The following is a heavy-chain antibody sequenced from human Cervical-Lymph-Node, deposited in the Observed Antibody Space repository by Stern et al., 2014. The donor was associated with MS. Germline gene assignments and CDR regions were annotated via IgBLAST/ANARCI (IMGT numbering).Heavy chain of an antibody. CDR1: GYTFNDYA. V-gene: IGHV1-3*01. Sequence: QVQLGQSGAEVKKPGASVKVSCKASGYTFNDYAIHWVRQAPGQGLEWMGWINPGNGITKYSLTLRDRVAITRDTSASTVYLDVSSLRSEDTAVYYCARLLSMVYGDLWGQGTLVTVSS. CDR3: ARLLSMVYGDL. D-gene: IGHD2-8*01. J-gene: IGHJ4*02. CDR2: INPGNGIT.